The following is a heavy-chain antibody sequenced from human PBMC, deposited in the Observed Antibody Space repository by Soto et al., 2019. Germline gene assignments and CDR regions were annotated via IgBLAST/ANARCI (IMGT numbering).Heavy chain of an antibody. CDR2: IRGSGYTT. Sequence: EVQLLESGGGLVQPGGSLRLSCAASGFPFSTYAMSWVRQAPGRGLEWVSAIRGSGYTTYYADPVKGRFTISRDNSKSTLSLQMNSLRGEDTAIYYCAKESWGHAFDTWGQGTMVTVSS. V-gene: IGHV3-23*01. CDR1: GFPFSTYA. J-gene: IGHJ3*02. D-gene: IGHD7-27*01. CDR3: AKESWGHAFDT.